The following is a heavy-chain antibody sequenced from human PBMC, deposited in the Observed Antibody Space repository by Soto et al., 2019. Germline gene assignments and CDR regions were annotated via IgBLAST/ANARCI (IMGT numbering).Heavy chain of an antibody. CDR1: GYSFTSYW. V-gene: IGHV5-51*01. Sequence: PGESLKISCKGSGYSFTSYWIGWVRQMPGKGLEWMGIIYPGDSDTRYSPSFQGQVTISADKSISTAYLQWSSLKASDTAMYYCATARPTCPDYYYYGMDVWGRGTTVTVSS. D-gene: IGHD6-6*01. CDR3: ATARPTCPDYYYYGMDV. J-gene: IGHJ6*02. CDR2: IYPGDSDT.